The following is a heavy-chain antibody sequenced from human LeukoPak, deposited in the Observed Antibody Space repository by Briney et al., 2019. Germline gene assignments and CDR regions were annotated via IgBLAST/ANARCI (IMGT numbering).Heavy chain of an antibody. CDR3: AREVRGVDRNWFDP. J-gene: IGHJ5*02. CDR2: IKEDGSDK. V-gene: IGHV3-7*01. CDR1: GFTISSYW. Sequence: GGSLRLSCADSGFTISSYWLSWIRQAPGKGREWVANIKEDGSDKYYVDSVKGRFTISRDNTKNSLYLQISSLRDEDTAVYYCAREVRGVDRNWFDPWGQGTLVTVSS. D-gene: IGHD2-21*01.